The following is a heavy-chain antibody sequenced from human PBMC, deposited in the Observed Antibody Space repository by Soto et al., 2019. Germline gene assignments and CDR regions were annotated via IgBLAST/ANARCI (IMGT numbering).Heavy chain of an antibody. CDR1: GVSITSYY. D-gene: IGHD2-15*01. V-gene: IGHV4-4*07. CDR2: INTDGLS. Sequence: AGTLSLTCIVSGVSITSYYWSWIRQSAGGGLEWMGRINTDGLSTYSPSFKSRLTMSLDTSKNQVSLRLISVTAADTAVYFCARVPVAVAATEDYYGLDVWGQGTTVTVSS. J-gene: IGHJ6*02. CDR3: ARVPVAVAATEDYYGLDV.